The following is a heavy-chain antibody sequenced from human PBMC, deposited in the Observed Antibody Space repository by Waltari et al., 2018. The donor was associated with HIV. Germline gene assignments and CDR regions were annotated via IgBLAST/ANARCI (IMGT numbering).Heavy chain of an antibody. CDR2: ISSSSSTI. Sequence: EVQLVESGGGLVQPGGSLRLSCAASGFTFSSYSMNWVRQAPGKGLEWVSYISSSSSTIYYADSVKGRFTISRDNAKNSLYLQMNSLRAEDTAVYYCARDYARITMIVVASYYFDYWGQGTLVTVSS. V-gene: IGHV3-48*01. CDR1: GFTFSSYS. J-gene: IGHJ4*02. D-gene: IGHD3-22*01. CDR3: ARDYARITMIVVASYYFDY.